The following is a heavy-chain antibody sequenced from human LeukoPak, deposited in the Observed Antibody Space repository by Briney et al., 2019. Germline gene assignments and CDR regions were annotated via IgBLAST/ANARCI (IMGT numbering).Heavy chain of an antibody. CDR3: AREGSGRTAYNDGLDV. J-gene: IGHJ3*01. CDR2: IRSGGST. Sequence: GGSLRLSCVGSGFTSIAYALTWARQAPGKGLEWVSVIRSGGSTVYADSVKGRFTISRDNSKNTLYLQLNSLRAEDTAVYYCAREGSGRTAYNDGLDVWGQGTMVTVSS. CDR1: GFTSIAYA. D-gene: IGHD3-10*01. V-gene: IGHV3-53*01.